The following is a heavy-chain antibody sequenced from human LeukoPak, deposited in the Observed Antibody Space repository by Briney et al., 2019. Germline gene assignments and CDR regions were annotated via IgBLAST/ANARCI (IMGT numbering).Heavy chain of an antibody. J-gene: IGHJ4*02. D-gene: IGHD3-22*01. CDR3: ARLGYDSSGYYSIRGFDY. V-gene: IGHV4-34*01. CDR2: INHSGST. Sequence: GSLRLSCAASGFIFSNYNMNWVRQPPGKGLEWIGEINHSGSTNYNPSLKSRVTISVDTSKNQFSLKLSSVTAADTAVYYCARLGYDSSGYYSIRGFDYWGQGTLVTVSS. CDR1: GFIFSNYN.